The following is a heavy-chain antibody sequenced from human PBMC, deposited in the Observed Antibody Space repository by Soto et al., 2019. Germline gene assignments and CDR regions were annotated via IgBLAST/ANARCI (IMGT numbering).Heavy chain of an antibody. CDR1: GGSISSNGYY. V-gene: IGHV4-31*03. D-gene: IGHD4-17*01. Sequence: QVQLQESGPGLVKPSQTLSLTCSVSGGSISSNGYYWSWIRQHPGKGLEWIGYIYHTGSTYYNPYLRSRVSMSVDTSKNQFSLKVSSVTAADTAVYYCATNVPDYGDYWYFDLWGRGTLATVSS. CDR2: IYHTGST. J-gene: IGHJ2*01. CDR3: ATNVPDYGDYWYFDL.